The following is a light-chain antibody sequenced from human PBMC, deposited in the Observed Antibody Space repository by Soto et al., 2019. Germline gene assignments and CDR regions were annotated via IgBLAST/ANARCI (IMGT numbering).Light chain of an antibody. J-gene: IGKJ3*01. Sequence: DIQMTQSPSALSASVEDRVSITCRASQSISSYLNWYQQKPGKAPKLLIYAASSLQSGVPSRFRGSGSGTDFTLTISSLQPEDFAVYYCQQYNNWQLTFGPGTKVDIK. CDR1: QSISSY. CDR2: AAS. CDR3: QQYNNWQLT. V-gene: IGKV1-39*01.